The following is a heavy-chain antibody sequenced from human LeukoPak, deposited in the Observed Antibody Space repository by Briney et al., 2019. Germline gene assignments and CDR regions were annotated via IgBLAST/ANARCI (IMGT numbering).Heavy chain of an antibody. CDR2: ISGSTGDT. D-gene: IGHD3-16*01. CDR3: ARNWGAGHPINFDY. V-gene: IGHV1-18*01. J-gene: IGHJ4*02. Sequence: ASAKVSCKASGYSFVLYGISWVRQAPGEGPEWMGWISGSTGDTNYAQKFQGRVTMTADTSTSTAYMDLRRLRSDDTAVYYCARNWGAGHPINFDYWGQGTLVTVSS. CDR1: GYSFVLYG.